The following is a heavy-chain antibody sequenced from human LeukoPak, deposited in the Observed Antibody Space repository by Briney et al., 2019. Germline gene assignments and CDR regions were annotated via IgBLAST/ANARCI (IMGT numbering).Heavy chain of an antibody. J-gene: IGHJ4*02. V-gene: IGHV1-69*01. CDR3: ASTSGYYYDSSGYLN. Sequence: GSSVKVSCKASGGTFSSYAISWVRQAPGQGLEWMGGIIPIFGTANYAQKFQGRVTITADESTSTAYMELSSLRSEDTAVYYCASTSGYYYDSSGYLNWGQGTPVTVSS. CDR2: IIPIFGTA. D-gene: IGHD3-22*01. CDR1: GGTFSSYA.